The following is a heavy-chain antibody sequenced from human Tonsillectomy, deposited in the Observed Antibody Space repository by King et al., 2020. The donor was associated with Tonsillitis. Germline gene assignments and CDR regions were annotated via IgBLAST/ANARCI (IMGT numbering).Heavy chain of an antibody. CDR3: AKDLGCGYDIVTGYYYYYYMDV. V-gene: IGHV3-23*04. CDR2: TISSGVNT. J-gene: IGHJ6*03. Sequence: VQLVESGGGLVQPGGSLRLSCAASVFTFTSYALSWVCPTPGEGREWVSPTISSGVNTYTADSVKGRFIISRDSSKNTLYLQKYSLRAEDTAVYYCAKDLGCGYDIVTGYYYYYYMDVWGKGTTVTVSS. D-gene: IGHD3-9*01. CDR1: VFTFTSYA.